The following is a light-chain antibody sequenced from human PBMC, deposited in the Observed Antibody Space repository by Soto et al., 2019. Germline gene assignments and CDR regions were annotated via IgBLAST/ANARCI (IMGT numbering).Light chain of an antibody. CDR3: QTWGTGTVVV. J-gene: IGLJ2*01. Sequence: QLVLTQSPSASASLGASVKLTCTLSSGHSSYAIAWHQQQPEKGPRYLMKLNSDGSLSKGDGIPDRFSGSSSGAERYLTISSLQSEDEADYYCQTWGTGTVVVFGGGTKVTVL. CDR2: LNSDGSL. CDR1: SGHSSYA. V-gene: IGLV4-69*01.